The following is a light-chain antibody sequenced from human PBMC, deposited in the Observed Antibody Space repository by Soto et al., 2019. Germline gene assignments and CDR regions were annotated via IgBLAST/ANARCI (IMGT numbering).Light chain of an antibody. Sequence: EIVLTQSPGTLSLSPGERATLSCRASQSFSSSYLAWYQQKPGQAPRLLIYDASNRATGIPARFSGSGSGTDFTLTISSLEPEDFAVYYCQQRSYWLTFGGGTKVDIK. CDR2: DAS. J-gene: IGKJ4*01. V-gene: IGKV3D-20*02. CDR3: QQRSYWLT. CDR1: QSFSSSY.